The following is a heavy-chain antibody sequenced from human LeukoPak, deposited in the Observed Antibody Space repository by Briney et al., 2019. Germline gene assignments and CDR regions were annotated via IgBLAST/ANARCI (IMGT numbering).Heavy chain of an antibody. CDR1: GFTFSSYG. V-gene: IGHV3-30*18. CDR2: ISYDGSNK. D-gene: IGHD5-24*01. J-gene: IGHJ4*02. Sequence: GGSLRLSCAASGFTFSSYGMHWVRQAPGKGLEWVAVISYDGSNKYYADSVKGRFTTSRDNSKNTLYLQMNSLRAEDTAVYYCAKDLREMATIFDYWGQGTLVTVSS. CDR3: AKDLREMATIFDY.